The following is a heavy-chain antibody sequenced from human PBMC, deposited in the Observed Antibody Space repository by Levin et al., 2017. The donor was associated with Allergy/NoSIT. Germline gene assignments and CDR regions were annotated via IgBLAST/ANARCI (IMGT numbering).Heavy chain of an antibody. D-gene: IGHD3-9*01. Sequence: GGSLRLSCAASGFTFSTYSMNWVRQAPGKGLEWVSSISRTSSYIYYADSVKGRFTISRDNAKNSLFLQMNTLRPEDTAVYYCARDYDVLTGYAFDSWGQGTMVTVSS. CDR3: ARDYDVLTGYAFDS. CDR2: ISRTSSYI. J-gene: IGHJ3*02. CDR1: GFTFSTYS. V-gene: IGHV3-21*01.